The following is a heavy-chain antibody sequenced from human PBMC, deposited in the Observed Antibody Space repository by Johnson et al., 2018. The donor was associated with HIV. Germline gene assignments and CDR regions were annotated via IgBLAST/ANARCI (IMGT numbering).Heavy chain of an antibody. J-gene: IGHJ3*02. CDR3: ARDYQSQITIFGVVIDNEEYPADDAFDI. Sequence: QVQLVESGGGLVKPGGSLRLSCAASGFTFSDSYMTWIRQAPGKGLEWVSYISSSGGTIYYADSVKGRFTISRDNAKNSLYLQMNSLRAEDTAVYYCARDYQSQITIFGVVIDNEEYPADDAFDIWGQGTMVTVSS. CDR1: GFTFSDSY. V-gene: IGHV3-11*04. D-gene: IGHD3-3*01. CDR2: ISSSGGTI.